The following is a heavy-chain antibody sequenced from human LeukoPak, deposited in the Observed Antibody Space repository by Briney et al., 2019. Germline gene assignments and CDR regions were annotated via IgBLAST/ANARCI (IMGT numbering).Heavy chain of an antibody. V-gene: IGHV3-64*01. CDR3: ARYLRVYSYATDY. CDR1: GFTFSSYD. D-gene: IGHD5-18*01. J-gene: IGHJ4*02. Sequence: GSLRLSCAASGFTFSSYDMHWVRQAPGKGLEYVSAISSNGGSTYYANSVKGRFTISRDNSKNTLYLQMGSLRAEDMAVYYCARYLRVYSYATDYWGQETLVTVSS. CDR2: ISSNGGST.